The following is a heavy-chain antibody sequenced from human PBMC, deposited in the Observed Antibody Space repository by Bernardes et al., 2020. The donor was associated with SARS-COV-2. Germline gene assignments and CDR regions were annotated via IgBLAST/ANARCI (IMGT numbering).Heavy chain of an antibody. V-gene: IGHV3-23*01. CDR3: AKDYRPKPYCGDECYPIDY. Sequence: GSRRLSCVASGFSFSSFAMSWFRQAPGKGLEWVAGIIENGVDTYYADSVRGRFTISRANFKNTLYLQMDSLRVEDTAIYFCAKDYRPKPYCGDECYPIDYWGQGTLVTVSA. J-gene: IGHJ4*02. CDR1: GFSFSSFA. D-gene: IGHD2-21*01. CDR2: IIENGVDT.